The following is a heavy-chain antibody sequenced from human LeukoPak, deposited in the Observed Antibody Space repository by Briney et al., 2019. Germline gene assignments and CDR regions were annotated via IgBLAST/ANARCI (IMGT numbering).Heavy chain of an antibody. CDR1: GGSISRNSYY. V-gene: IGHV4-61*05. Sequence: SETLSLTCAVSGGSISRNSYYWGWIRQPPGKGLEWIGYIYYSGSTNYNPSLKSRVTISVDTSKNQFSLKLSSVTAADTAVYYCARTSGPDYGDYANWFDPWGQGTLVTVSS. J-gene: IGHJ5*02. D-gene: IGHD4-17*01. CDR3: ARTSGPDYGDYANWFDP. CDR2: IYYSGST.